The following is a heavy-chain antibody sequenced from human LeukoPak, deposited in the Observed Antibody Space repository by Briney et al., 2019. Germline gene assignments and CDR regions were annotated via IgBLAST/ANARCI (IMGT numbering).Heavy chain of an antibody. J-gene: IGHJ4*02. CDR3: ARDILTGYLFDY. Sequence: ASVKVSYKASGYTFTSYGISWVRQAPGQGLEWMGWISAYNGNTNYAQKLQGRVTMTTDTSTSTAYMELRSLRSDDTAVYYCARDILTGYLFDYWGQGTLVTVSS. CDR1: GYTFTSYG. D-gene: IGHD3-9*01. CDR2: ISAYNGNT. V-gene: IGHV1-18*04.